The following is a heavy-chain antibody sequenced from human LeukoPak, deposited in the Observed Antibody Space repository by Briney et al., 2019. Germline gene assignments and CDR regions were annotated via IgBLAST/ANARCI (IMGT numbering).Heavy chain of an antibody. CDR3: ASPGRTDAFDI. V-gene: IGHV3-33*01. CDR2: IWYDGSNK. Sequence: GGSLRLSCAASGFTFSSYGMQWVRQAPGKGPEWVAVIWYDGSNKYYADSVKGRFTISRDNSKNTLYLQMKCLRAEDRAVYYCASPGRTDAFDISGEGTRVTVSS. CDR1: GFTFSSYG. J-gene: IGHJ3*02.